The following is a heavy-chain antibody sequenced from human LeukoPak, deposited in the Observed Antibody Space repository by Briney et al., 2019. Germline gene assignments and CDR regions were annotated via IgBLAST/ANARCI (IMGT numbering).Heavy chain of an antibody. CDR2: INPNSGGT. Sequence: ASVKVSCKASGYTFTSYDINWVRQATGQGLEWMGWINPNSGGTNYAQKFQGRVTMTRDTSISTAYMELSRLRSDDTAVYYCARVAAAGTSWFDPWGQGTLVTVSS. CDR1: GYTFTSYD. V-gene: IGHV1-2*02. J-gene: IGHJ5*02. D-gene: IGHD6-13*01. CDR3: ARVAAAGTSWFDP.